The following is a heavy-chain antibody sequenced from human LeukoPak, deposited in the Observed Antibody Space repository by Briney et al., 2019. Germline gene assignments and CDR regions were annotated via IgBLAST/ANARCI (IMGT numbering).Heavy chain of an antibody. J-gene: IGHJ3*02. CDR3: AKDLVAYCGGDCYGTDAFDI. CDR2: ISGSGGST. V-gene: IGHV3-23*01. D-gene: IGHD2-21*02. Sequence: GGSLRLSCAASGFTFSSYAMSWVRQAPGKGLEWVSAISGSGGSTYYADSVKGRFTISRDNSKSTLYLQMNSLRAEDTAVYYCAKDLVAYCGGDCYGTDAFDIWGQGTMVTVSS. CDR1: GFTFSSYA.